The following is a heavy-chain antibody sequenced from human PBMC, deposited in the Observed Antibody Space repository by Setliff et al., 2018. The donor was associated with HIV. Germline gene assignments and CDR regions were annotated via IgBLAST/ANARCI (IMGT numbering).Heavy chain of an antibody. CDR1: GGSISSGAYY. J-gene: IGHJ4*02. CDR2: IYYSGST. Sequence: KTSETLSLTCTVSGGSISSGAYYWTWIRQHPGKGLEWIGYIYYSGSTYYNPSLKSRVNISVDTSKNKFSLKLSSVTAADTAVYYCARVGHARPLDFWGQGTLFTSPQ. CDR3: ARVGHARPLDF. V-gene: IGHV4-31*03. D-gene: IGHD6-6*01.